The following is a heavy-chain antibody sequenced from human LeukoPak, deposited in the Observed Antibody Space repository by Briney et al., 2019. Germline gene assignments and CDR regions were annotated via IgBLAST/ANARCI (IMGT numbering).Heavy chain of an antibody. CDR1: GFSLSTTGVGVG. D-gene: IGHD6-13*01. CDR3: AHTVRASAGLIDY. Sequence: GSGPTLVNPTQTLTLTCTFSGFSLSTTGVGVGVGWIRQPPGKALEWLALIYWNDEKHYSPTLKTRLTITKDTSKNQVVLTMTNMNPLDTATYSCAHTVRASAGLIDYWGPGTLVTVSS. J-gene: IGHJ4*02. CDR2: IYWNDEK. V-gene: IGHV2-5*01.